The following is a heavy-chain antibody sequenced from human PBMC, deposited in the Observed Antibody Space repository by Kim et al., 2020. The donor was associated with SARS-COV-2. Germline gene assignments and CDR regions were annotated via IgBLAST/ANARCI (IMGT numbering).Heavy chain of an antibody. J-gene: IGHJ6*03. V-gene: IGHV7-4-1*02. CDR1: GYTFTSYA. CDR2: INTNTGNP. D-gene: IGHD2-2*01. Sequence: ASWKVSCKASGYTFTSYAMNWVRQAPGQGLEWMGWINTNTGNPTYAQGFTGRFVFSLDTSVSTAYLQISSLKAEDTAVYYCARDMWCSSTSCYAYYYYMDVWGKGTTVTVSS. CDR3: ARDMWCSSTSCYAYYYYMDV.